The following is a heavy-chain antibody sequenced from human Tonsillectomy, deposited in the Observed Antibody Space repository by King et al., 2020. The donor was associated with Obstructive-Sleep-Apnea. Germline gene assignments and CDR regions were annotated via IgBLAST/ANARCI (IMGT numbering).Heavy chain of an antibody. Sequence: VQLVESGGGLVQPGGSLRLSCAASGFTFSNYWMHWVRQAPGKGLVWVSRINTDGSSTTYADSVKGRFTISRDNAKNTMYMQMNSLRAEDTAVYFCARGNVEPAMISVYWGQGTLVTVSS. J-gene: IGHJ4*02. CDR1: GFTFSNYW. CDR3: ARGNVEPAMISVY. V-gene: IGHV3-74*01. CDR2: INTDGSST. D-gene: IGHD5-18*01.